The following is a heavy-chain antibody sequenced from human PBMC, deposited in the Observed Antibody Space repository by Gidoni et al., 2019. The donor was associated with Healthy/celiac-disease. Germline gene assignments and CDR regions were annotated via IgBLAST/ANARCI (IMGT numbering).Heavy chain of an antibody. V-gene: IGHV3-15*01. CDR2: IKRKTDGGTT. Sequence: EVQLVESGGGLVKPGGSLRRSGAASGFTFSNAWRSWVRQAPGKGVEWVGRIKRKTDGGTTDYAAPVKGRFPISRDDSKNTLYLQMNSLNTEDTAVYYCTTGPHVVVTANDAFDIWGQGTMVTVSS. CDR1: GFTFSNAW. J-gene: IGHJ3*02. CDR3: TTGPHVVVTANDAFDI. D-gene: IGHD2-21*02.